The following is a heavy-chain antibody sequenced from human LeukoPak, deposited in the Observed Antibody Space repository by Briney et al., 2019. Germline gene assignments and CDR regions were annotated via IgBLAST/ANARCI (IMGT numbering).Heavy chain of an antibody. Sequence: GGSLRLSCAGSGFIVSSNYMSWVRQAPGKGLEWLSVISGSGGNTHYADSVKGRLTISRDTSKNTLYLQIDSLTTDDTAIYYCARRTITAGGDCLDYWGQGTLITVSS. J-gene: IGHJ4*02. D-gene: IGHD2-21*02. CDR2: ISGSGGNT. V-gene: IGHV3-23*01. CDR1: GFIVSSNY. CDR3: ARRTITAGGDCLDY.